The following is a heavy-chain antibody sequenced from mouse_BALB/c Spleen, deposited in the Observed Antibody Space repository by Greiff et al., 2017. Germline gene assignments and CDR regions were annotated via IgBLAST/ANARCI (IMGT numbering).Heavy chain of an antibody. CDR2: ISSGGSYT. V-gene: IGHV5-6-4*01. CDR1: GFTFSSYT. CDR3: TREDYDVAMDY. D-gene: IGHD2-4*01. J-gene: IGHJ4*01. Sequence: DVKLVESGGGLVKPGGSLKLSCAASGFTFSSYTMSWVRQTPEKRLEWVATISSGGSYTYYPDSVKGRFTISRDNAKNTLYLQMSSLKSEDTAMYYCTREDYDVAMDYWGQGTSVTVSS.